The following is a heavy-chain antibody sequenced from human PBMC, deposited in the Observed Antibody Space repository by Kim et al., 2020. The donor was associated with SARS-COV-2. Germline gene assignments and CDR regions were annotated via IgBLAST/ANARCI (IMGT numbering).Heavy chain of an antibody. Sequence: GGSLRLSCGASGFTFSNFWMSWVRQSPGKGLEWVANITQDGSERYFLPSVKGRFSISRDNGKNSVYLEMNSLRVDDTAVYYCTREGTGGYYREPHDYWGQGTLVTVSS. V-gene: IGHV3-7*01. CDR3: TREGTGGYYREPHDY. CDR2: ITQDGSER. CDR1: GFTFSNFW. D-gene: IGHD3-22*01. J-gene: IGHJ4*02.